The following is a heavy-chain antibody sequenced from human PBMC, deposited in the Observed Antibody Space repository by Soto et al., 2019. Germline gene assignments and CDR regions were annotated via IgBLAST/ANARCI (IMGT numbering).Heavy chain of an antibody. D-gene: IGHD2-15*01. CDR3: ARQYCSGGSCYSGCDY. CDR2: IYPGDSDT. Sequence: PGVSLRISCKGSGYHITSYWSGWVSTMTGKGLEWMGIIYPGDSDTRYSPSFQGQVTISADKSISTAYLQWSSLKASDTAMYYCARQYCSGGSCYSGCDYWGQGTLVTVSS. V-gene: IGHV5-51*01. J-gene: IGHJ4*02. CDR1: GYHITSYW.